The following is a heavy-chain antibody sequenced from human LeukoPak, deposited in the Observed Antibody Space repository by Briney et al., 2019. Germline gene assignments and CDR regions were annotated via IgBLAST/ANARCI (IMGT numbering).Heavy chain of an antibody. CDR2: INPSGGST. CDR1: GYTFTSYY. D-gene: IGHD5-18*01. Sequence: ASVKVSCKASGYTFTSYYMHWVRQAPGQGLEWMGIINPSGGSTSYAQKFQGRVTMTRDMSTSTVYMELSSLRSEDTAVYYCARGDRGYSYGYWIPYWGQGTLVTVSS. V-gene: IGHV1-46*01. J-gene: IGHJ4*02. CDR3: ARGDRGYSYGYWIPY.